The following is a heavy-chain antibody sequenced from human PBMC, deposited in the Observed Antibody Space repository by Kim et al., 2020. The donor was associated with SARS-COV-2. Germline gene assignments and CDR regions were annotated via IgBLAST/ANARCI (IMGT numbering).Heavy chain of an antibody. V-gene: IGHV4-31*02. CDR3: ARGTLFPRGYFDN. Sequence: SYNPALKGRVAISVDTSKNQFSLQLRSVTGADTAVYYCARGTLFPRGYFDNWGQGTLVTVSS. D-gene: IGHD2-21*01. J-gene: IGHJ4*02.